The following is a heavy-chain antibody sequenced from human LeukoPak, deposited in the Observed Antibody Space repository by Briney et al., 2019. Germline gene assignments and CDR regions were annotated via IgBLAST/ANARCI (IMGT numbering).Heavy chain of an antibody. CDR2: ISSSSSYI. CDR1: GLTFSSYW. Sequence: PGGSLRLSCAASGLTFSSYWMSWVRQAPGKGLGWVSSISSSSSYIYYADSVKGRFTISRDNAKNSLYLQMNSLRAEDTAVYYCARDRATMVRGALDYWGQGTLVTVSS. J-gene: IGHJ4*02. V-gene: IGHV3-21*01. CDR3: ARDRATMVRGALDY. D-gene: IGHD3-10*01.